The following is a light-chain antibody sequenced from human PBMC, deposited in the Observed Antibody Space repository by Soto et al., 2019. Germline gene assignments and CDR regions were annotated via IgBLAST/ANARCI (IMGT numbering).Light chain of an antibody. CDR2: DAS. CDR3: QQYNSYWT. Sequence: TQSPATVSAAVGDRVTITCRASHSISSWLAWYQQKPGKAPKLLIYDASSLESGVPSRFSGSGSGTEFTLTISSLQPDDFATYYCQQYNSYWTFGQGTKVDI. J-gene: IGKJ1*01. V-gene: IGKV1-5*01. CDR1: HSISSW.